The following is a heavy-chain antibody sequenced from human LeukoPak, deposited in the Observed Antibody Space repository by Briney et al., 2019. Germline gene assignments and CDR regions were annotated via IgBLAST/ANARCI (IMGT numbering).Heavy chain of an antibody. CDR3: ARERQYYYDSSGIRAFDI. D-gene: IGHD3-22*01. CDR1: GGSISSYY. J-gene: IGHJ3*02. CDR2: IYYSGST. V-gene: IGHV4-59*01. Sequence: SETLSLTCTVSGGSISSYYWSWIRQPPGKGLEWIGYIYYSGSTNYNPSLKSRVTLSVDTSKNQFSLKLSSVTAADTAVYYCARERQYYYDSSGIRAFDIWGQGTMVTVSS.